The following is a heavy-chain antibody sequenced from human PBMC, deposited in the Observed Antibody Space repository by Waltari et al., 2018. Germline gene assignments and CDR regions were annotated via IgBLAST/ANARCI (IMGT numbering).Heavy chain of an antibody. J-gene: IGHJ1*01. CDR3: ARGEEQWLAEYFQH. CDR1: GGSISSRSYY. Sequence: QLQLQESGPGLVKPSETLSLTCTVSGGSISSRSYYWGWIRQPPGKGLEWIGSIYYSGSTYYNPSLKSRVTISVDTSKNQFSLKLSSVTAADTAVYYCARGEEQWLAEYFQHWGQGTLVTVSS. D-gene: IGHD3-22*01. CDR2: IYYSGST. V-gene: IGHV4-39*07.